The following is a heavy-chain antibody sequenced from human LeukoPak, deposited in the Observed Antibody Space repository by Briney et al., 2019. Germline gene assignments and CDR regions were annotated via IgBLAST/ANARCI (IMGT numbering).Heavy chain of an antibody. V-gene: IGHV4-59*08. CDR3: ARFPGGWSIWYFDY. CDR2: IYYSGST. CDR1: GGSISSYY. D-gene: IGHD6-19*01. J-gene: IGHJ4*02. Sequence: PSETLSLTCTVSGGSISSYYWSWIRQPPGKGLEWIGYIYYSGSTNYNPSLKSRVTISVDTSKNQFSLKLSSVTAADTAVYYCARFPGGWSIWYFDYWGQGTLVTVSS.